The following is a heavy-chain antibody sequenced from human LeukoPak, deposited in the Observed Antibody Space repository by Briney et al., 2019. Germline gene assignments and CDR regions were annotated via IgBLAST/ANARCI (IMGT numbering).Heavy chain of an antibody. CDR1: GASINSGSYY. CDR2: IYYSGST. CDR3: ARHAGDYNPFDY. V-gene: IGHV4-39*01. J-gene: IGHJ4*02. D-gene: IGHD4-11*01. Sequence: SETLSLTCNVSGASINSGSYYWGWIRQPPGKGLAWIGSIYYSGSTYYNSSLKSRVAISVDTSKNQFSLELNSVTAGDTAMYYCARHAGDYNPFDYWGQGTLVTVSS.